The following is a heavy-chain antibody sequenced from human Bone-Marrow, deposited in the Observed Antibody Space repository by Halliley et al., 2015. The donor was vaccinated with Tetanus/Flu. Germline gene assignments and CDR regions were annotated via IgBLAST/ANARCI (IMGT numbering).Heavy chain of an antibody. D-gene: IGHD2-21*02. Sequence: SLRLSCAASGFTFSDYYMSWLRQAPGKGLEWLAYISGSGTPIDYADSVKGRFTISRDNSKNSLYLQMNSLRADDTAVYYCARDGYCGADCYSDWFAPWGQGTRVTVSS. V-gene: IGHV3-11*01. CDR1: GFTFSDYY. CDR2: ISGSGTPI. CDR3: ARDGYCGADCYSDWFAP. J-gene: IGHJ5*02.